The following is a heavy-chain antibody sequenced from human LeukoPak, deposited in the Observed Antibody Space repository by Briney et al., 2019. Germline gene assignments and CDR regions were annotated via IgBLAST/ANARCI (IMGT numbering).Heavy chain of an antibody. V-gene: IGHV1-18*01. Sequence: GASVKVSCKASGYTFTSYGISWVRQAPGQGLEWMGWISAYNGNTNYAQKLQGRVTMTTDTSTSTAYMELRSLRSDDTAIFYCARVKKLMPELEFWGQGTLVTVSS. CDR1: GYTFTSYG. J-gene: IGHJ4*02. CDR2: ISAYNGNT. D-gene: IGHD2-2*01. CDR3: ARVKKLMPELEF.